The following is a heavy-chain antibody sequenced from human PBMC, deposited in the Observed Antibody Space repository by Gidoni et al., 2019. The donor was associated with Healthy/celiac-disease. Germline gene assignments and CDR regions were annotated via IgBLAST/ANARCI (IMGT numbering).Heavy chain of an antibody. CDR1: GYTFISSA. V-gene: IGHV1-3*01. J-gene: IGHJ3*02. D-gene: IGHD3-22*01. CDR2: INAGNGNT. CDR3: ARESYYYDSSGYDAFDI. Sequence: QVQLVQSGAEVKKPGASVKVSCKASGYTFISSALHWVRKAPGQRLEWMGWINAGNGNTKYSQKFQGRVTITRDTSASTAYMELSSLRSEDTAVYYCARESYYYDSSGYDAFDIWGQGTMVTVSS.